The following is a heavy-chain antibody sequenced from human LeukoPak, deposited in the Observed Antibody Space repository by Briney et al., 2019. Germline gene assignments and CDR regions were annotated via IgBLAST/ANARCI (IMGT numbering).Heavy chain of an antibody. J-gene: IGHJ4*02. Sequence: GGSLRLSCAASDFIFRSYSMTWVRQSPGKGLEWVSFIRSGSTVTYFADSVKGRLTISRDNAKKSLYLQMNSLRVEDTAVYYCARSIAVGGTARFDYWGQGTLVIVSS. CDR3: ARSIAVGGTARFDY. V-gene: IGHV3-21*01. D-gene: IGHD6-19*01. CDR1: DFIFRSYS. CDR2: IRSGSTVT.